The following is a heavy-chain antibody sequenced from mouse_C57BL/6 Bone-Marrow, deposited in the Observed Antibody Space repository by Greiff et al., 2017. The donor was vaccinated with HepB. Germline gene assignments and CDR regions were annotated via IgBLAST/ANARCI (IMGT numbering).Heavy chain of an antibody. V-gene: IGHV1-9*01. CDR1: GYTFTGYW. CDR3: AREGFITTVAYWYFDV. D-gene: IGHD1-1*01. J-gene: IGHJ1*03. Sequence: VKLVESGAELMKPGASVKLSCKATGYTFTGYWIEWVKQRPGHGLEWIGEILPGSGSTNYNEKFKGKATFTADTSSNTAYMQLSSLTTEDSAIYYCAREGFITTVAYWYFDVWGTGTTVTVSS. CDR2: ILPGSGST.